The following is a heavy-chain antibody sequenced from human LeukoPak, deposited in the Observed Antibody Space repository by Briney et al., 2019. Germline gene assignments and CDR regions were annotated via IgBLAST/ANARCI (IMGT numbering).Heavy chain of an antibody. D-gene: IGHD1-26*01. J-gene: IGHJ6*03. CDR3: ARLGRYHLFSYMDV. Sequence: AASMKVSCKASGFTFTAYGINWTRQAPGQGLEWMGWISAYNGDTKYAQKVQGRVSMTTDTSTNTAYMEVRSLRADDTAVYYCARLGRYHLFSYMDVWGKGTTVTVSS. V-gene: IGHV1-18*01. CDR2: ISAYNGDT. CDR1: GFTFTAYG.